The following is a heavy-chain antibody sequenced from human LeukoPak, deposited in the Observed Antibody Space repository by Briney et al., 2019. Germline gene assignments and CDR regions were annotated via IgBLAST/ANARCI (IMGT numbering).Heavy chain of an antibody. J-gene: IGHJ4*02. V-gene: IGHV3-48*01. CDR3: ARETYYDYVWGSYRYRPYFDY. CDR1: GFSFSSYS. Sequence: GGSLRLSCAASGFSFSSYSMNWVRQAPGKGLEWVSYISSSSGSIYYADSVKGRFTISRDNSENTLYLQMNSLRAEDTAVYYCARETYYDYVWGSYRYRPYFDYWGQGTLVTVSS. CDR2: ISSSSGSI. D-gene: IGHD3-16*02.